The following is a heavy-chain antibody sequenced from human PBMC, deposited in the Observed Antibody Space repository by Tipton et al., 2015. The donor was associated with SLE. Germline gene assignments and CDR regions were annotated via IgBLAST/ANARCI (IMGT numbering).Heavy chain of an antibody. CDR1: GGSTRVSNYF. J-gene: IGHJ3*02. V-gene: IGHV4-30-4*01. CDR2: IRHGGGSA. Sequence: TLSLTCTVSGGSTRVSNYFWGWVRLQPGKGLEWIGYIRHGGGSAHYNPSLQSRLIISLDTSKNEFFLRLTSVTAADTAKYFCARFAMLEAFEIWGQGTMVPVSS. CDR3: ARFAMLEAFEI. D-gene: IGHD1-1*01.